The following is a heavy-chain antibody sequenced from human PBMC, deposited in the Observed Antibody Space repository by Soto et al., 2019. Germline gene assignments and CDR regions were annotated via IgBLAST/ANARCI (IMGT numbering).Heavy chain of an antibody. V-gene: IGHV1-69*13. J-gene: IGHJ4*02. D-gene: IGHD3-22*01. CDR1: GCTFSSYA. CDR2: IIPIFGTA. CDR3: ARWGYDSSGYPLDY. Sequence: GASVKVSCKASGCTFSSYAISCVRQAPGQGLEWMGGIIPIFGTANYAQKFQGRVTITADESTSTAYMELSSLRSEDTAVYYCARWGYDSSGYPLDYWGQGTLVTVSS.